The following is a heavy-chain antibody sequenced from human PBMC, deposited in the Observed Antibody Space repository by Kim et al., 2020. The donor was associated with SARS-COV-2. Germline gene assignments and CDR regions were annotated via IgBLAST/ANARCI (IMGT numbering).Heavy chain of an antibody. CDR2: IYYSGST. D-gene: IGHD3-10*01. V-gene: IGHV4-59*01. J-gene: IGHJ6*02. CDR1: GGSISSYY. CDR3: ARGDPVMVRGEMLGGMDV. Sequence: SETLSLTCTVSGGSISSYYWSWIRQPPGKGLEWIGYIYYSGSTNYNPSLKSRVTISVDTSKNQFSLKLSSVTAADTAVYYCARGDPVMVRGEMLGGMDVWGQGTTVTVSS.